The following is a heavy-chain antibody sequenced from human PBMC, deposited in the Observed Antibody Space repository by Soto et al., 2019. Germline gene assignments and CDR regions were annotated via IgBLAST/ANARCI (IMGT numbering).Heavy chain of an antibody. CDR2: ISGSGGST. J-gene: IGHJ3*02. CDR3: AREIFGVVISHDDAFDI. CDR1: GFTFSSYA. V-gene: IGHV3-23*01. D-gene: IGHD3-3*01. Sequence: GGSLRLSCAASGFTFSSYAMSWVRQAPGKGLEWVSAISGSGGSTYYADSVKGRFTISRDNSKNTLYLQMNSLGAEDTAVYYCAREIFGVVISHDDAFDIWGQGTMVTVS.